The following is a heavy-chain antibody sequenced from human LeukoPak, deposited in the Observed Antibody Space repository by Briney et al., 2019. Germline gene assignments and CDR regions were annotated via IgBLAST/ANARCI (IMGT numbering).Heavy chain of an antibody. D-gene: IGHD2-8*01. CDR2: IYYSGST. J-gene: IGHJ4*02. V-gene: IGHV4-39*07. Sequence: PSETLSLTCTVSGGSISSSSYYWGWIRQPPGKGLEWIGSIYYSGSTYYNPSLKSRVTISVDTSKNQFSLKLSSVTAADTAVYYCARESLITNDGTDWGQGTLVTVSS. CDR1: GGSISSSSYY. CDR3: ARESLITNDGTD.